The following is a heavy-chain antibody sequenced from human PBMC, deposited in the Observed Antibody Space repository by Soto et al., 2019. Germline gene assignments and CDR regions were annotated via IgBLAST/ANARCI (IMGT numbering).Heavy chain of an antibody. CDR1: GGSISSYY. CDR3: ARTIPTGYYYDSSGYHGAFDI. Sequence: SETLSLTCTVSGGSISSYYWSWIRQPPGKGLEWIGYIYYSGSTNYNPSLKSRVTISVDTSKNQFSLKLSSVTAADTAVYYCARTIPTGYYYDSSGYHGAFDIWGQGTMVTVSS. V-gene: IGHV4-59*01. CDR2: IYYSGST. D-gene: IGHD3-22*01. J-gene: IGHJ3*02.